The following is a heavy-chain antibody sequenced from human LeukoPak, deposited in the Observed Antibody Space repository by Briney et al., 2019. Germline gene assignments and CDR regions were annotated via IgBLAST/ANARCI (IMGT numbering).Heavy chain of an antibody. CDR1: GFTFSSYS. Sequence: GGSLRLSCAASGFTFSSYSMNWVRQAPGKGLEWVSSISNSSSYIYYADSVKGRFTISRDNAKNSLYLQMNSLRAEDTAVYYCARDTYYDYVWGSYRPPYFDYWGQGTLVTVSS. D-gene: IGHD3-16*02. CDR3: ARDTYYDYVWGSYRPPYFDY. CDR2: ISNSSSYI. V-gene: IGHV3-21*01. J-gene: IGHJ4*02.